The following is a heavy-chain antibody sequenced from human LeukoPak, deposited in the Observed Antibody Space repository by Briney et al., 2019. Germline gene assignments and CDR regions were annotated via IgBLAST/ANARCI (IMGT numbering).Heavy chain of an antibody. J-gene: IGHJ4*02. CDR1: GGTFSSYA. V-gene: IGHV1-69*01. Sequence: GASVKVSCKASGGTFSSYAISWVRQAPGQGLEWMGGIIPIFGTANYAQKFQGRVTITADESTSTAYMELSSLRSEDTAVYYCATRGNTMVRGVMLDYWGQGTLSPSPQ. CDR3: ATRGNTMVRGVMLDY. D-gene: IGHD3-10*01. CDR2: IIPIFGTA.